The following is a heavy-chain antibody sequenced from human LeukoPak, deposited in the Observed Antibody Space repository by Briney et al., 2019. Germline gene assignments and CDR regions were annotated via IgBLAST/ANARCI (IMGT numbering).Heavy chain of an antibody. J-gene: IGHJ4*02. Sequence: GASLRLSHAASAFTFSIYAMSWVRQAPGKGLGWVSTISGSGGSTHYADSVKGRFTISRDNSKNTLYLQMNSLRAEDTAVYYCARRAGGYSHPYDYWGQGILVTVSS. D-gene: IGHD4-23*01. CDR3: ARRAGGYSHPYDY. V-gene: IGHV3-23*01. CDR2: ISGSGGST. CDR1: AFTFSIYA.